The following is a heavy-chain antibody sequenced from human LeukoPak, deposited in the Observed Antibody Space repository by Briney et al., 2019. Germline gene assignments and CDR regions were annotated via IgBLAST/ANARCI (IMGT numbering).Heavy chain of an antibody. Sequence: NSSQTLSLTCTVSGGSISSGGYYWSWIRQHPGKALEWIGYIYYSGSTYYNPSLKSRVTISVDRSKNQFSLKLSSVTAADTAVYYCARVDCSGGSCCLDYWGQGTLVTVSS. CDR3: ARVDCSGGSCCLDY. J-gene: IGHJ4*02. V-gene: IGHV4-31*03. CDR1: GGSISSGGYY. CDR2: IYYSGST. D-gene: IGHD2-15*01.